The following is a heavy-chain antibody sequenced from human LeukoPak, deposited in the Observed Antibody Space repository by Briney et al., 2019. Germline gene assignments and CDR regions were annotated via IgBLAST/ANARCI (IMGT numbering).Heavy chain of an antibody. Sequence: ASVKVSCKASGYTFTNYDINWVRQAPGQGLEWIGWRNPNPNGGNTGYAQKFQGRVILTSNTSITTAYMELSNLSSEDTAVYYCTRGVAEWLVRAFASWGQGTLVTVSS. CDR3: TRGVAEWLVRAFAS. J-gene: IGHJ1*01. CDR2: RNPNPNGGNT. CDR1: GYTFTNYD. V-gene: IGHV1-8*01. D-gene: IGHD6-19*01.